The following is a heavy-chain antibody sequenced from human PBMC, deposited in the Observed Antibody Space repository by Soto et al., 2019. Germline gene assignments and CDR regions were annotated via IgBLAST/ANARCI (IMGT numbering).Heavy chain of an antibody. CDR1: GGTFSSYA. CDR3: ARVGGDNEKQWLANFHH. D-gene: IGHD6-19*01. CDR2: IIPIFGTA. J-gene: IGHJ4*02. Sequence: QVQLVQSGAEVKKPGSSVKVSCKASGGTFSSYAISWVRQAPGQGLEWMGGIIPIFGTANYAQKFQGRVTITADESTSTAYMELSSLRSEDTAVYYCARVGGDNEKQWLANFHHWVEGTLVTVYS. V-gene: IGHV1-69*01.